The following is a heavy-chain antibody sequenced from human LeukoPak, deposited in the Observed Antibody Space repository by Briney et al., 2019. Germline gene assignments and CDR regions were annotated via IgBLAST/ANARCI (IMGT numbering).Heavy chain of an antibody. CDR2: IIPIFGTA. CDR3: ARGPHRRTYDRDNWFDP. Sequence: SVKVSCKASGGTISSYAISWVRQAPGQGLEWMGGIIPIFGTANYAQKFQGRVTITADESTSTAYMELSSLRSEDTAVYYCARGPHRRTYDRDNWFDPWGQGTLVTVSS. CDR1: GGTISSYA. V-gene: IGHV1-69*13. J-gene: IGHJ5*02. D-gene: IGHD3-3*01.